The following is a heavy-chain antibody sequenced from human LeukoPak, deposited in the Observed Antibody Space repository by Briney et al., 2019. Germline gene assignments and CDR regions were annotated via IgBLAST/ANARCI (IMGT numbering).Heavy chain of an antibody. CDR3: ARGGNSAFDI. CDR1: GFTFSTYW. CDR2: ISSSSSYI. Sequence: GGSLRLSCAASGFTFSTYWMTWVRQAPGKGLEWVSSISSSSSYIYYADSVKGRFTISRDNAKNSLYLQMNSLRAEDTAVYYCARGGNSAFDIWGQGTMVTVSS. D-gene: IGHD4-23*01. J-gene: IGHJ3*02. V-gene: IGHV3-21*01.